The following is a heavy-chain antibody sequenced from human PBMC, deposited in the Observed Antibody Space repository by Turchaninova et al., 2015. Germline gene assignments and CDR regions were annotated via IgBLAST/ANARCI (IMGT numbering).Heavy chain of an antibody. J-gene: IGHJ3*02. CDR1: GASLSGYY. D-gene: IGHD3-10*01. CDR2: ISHSGIT. CDR3: SRFSRFGESYDAFDI. Sequence: QVRLQQWGAGLLKPSETLSLSCAVYGASLSGYYWSWIRQPPGKGLEWVGEISHSGITSSNPSLKSRVTLSRDSSKNQFSLKLSSVTAADTAEYYCSRFSRFGESYDAFDIWGQGTMVTVSS. V-gene: IGHV4-34*01.